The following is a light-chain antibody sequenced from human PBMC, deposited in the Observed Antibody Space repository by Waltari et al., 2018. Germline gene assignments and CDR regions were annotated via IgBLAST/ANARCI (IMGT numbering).Light chain of an antibody. CDR2: GAS. V-gene: IGKV1-12*01. J-gene: IGKJ4*01. CDR1: QGIGTW. Sequence: DIQMTQSPSSVSASVGDRVTISCRAGQGIGTWLAWYQQKPGKAPNLLIHGASSLQGGVPSRFSGSGSVTEFTLTINGLQPEDFATYYCQQTDSFPLTFGGGTKVEMK. CDR3: QQTDSFPLT.